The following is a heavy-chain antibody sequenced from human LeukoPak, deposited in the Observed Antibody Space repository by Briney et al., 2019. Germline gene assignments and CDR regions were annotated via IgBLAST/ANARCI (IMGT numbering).Heavy chain of an antibody. CDR3: AKDRLGTYDSSGYDTLNDY. V-gene: IGHV3-48*03. D-gene: IGHD3-22*01. Sequence: GGSLRLSCAASGFTFSSYEMNWVRQAPGKGLEWVSYISSSGSTIYYADSVKGRFTISRDNAKNSLYLQMNSLRAEDTAVYYCAKDRLGTYDSSGYDTLNDYWGQGTLVTVSS. CDR1: GFTFSSYE. CDR2: ISSSGSTI. J-gene: IGHJ4*02.